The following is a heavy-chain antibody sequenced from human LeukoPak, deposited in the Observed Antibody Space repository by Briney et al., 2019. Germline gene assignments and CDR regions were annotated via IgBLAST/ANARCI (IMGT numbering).Heavy chain of an antibody. CDR2: FYYSGST. CDR3: ARKLGIAVGDYYYYGLDV. D-gene: IGHD6-19*01. J-gene: IGHJ6*02. CDR1: GGSVNSGDSF. Sequence: SDTLSLTCTVSGGSVNSGDSFWSWIRQPPGKGLEWIGNFYYSGSTNYNPSLQSRVTVSIDTSKNQFSLKVRSVIPADTAVYYCARKLGIAVGDYYYYGLDVWGQGTTVTVSS. V-gene: IGHV4-61*08.